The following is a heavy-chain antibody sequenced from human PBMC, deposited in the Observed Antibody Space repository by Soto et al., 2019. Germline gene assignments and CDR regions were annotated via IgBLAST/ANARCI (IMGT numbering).Heavy chain of an antibody. Sequence: QVQLVQSGAEVKKPGSSVNVYCKASGGTFSSYAISWVRQAPGQGLEWMGGIIPIFGTANYAQKFQGRVTITADESTSTAYMELSSLRYEGTAVYFCARGEEMATHDWGQGTLVTVSS. J-gene: IGHJ4*02. CDR1: GGTFSSYA. V-gene: IGHV1-69*01. D-gene: IGHD5-12*01. CDR2: IIPIFGTA. CDR3: ARGEEMATHD.